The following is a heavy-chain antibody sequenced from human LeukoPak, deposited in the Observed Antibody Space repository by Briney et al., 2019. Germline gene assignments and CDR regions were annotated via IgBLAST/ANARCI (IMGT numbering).Heavy chain of an antibody. Sequence: PGGSLRLSCAASGFTFSSYSMNWVRQAPGKGLEWVSSISSSGSYIYSADSVKGRFTISRDNAKNSLYLQMNSLRAEDTAVYYCARPPYSSSWYYFDYWGQGTLVTVSS. CDR3: ARPPYSSSWYYFDY. V-gene: IGHV3-21*01. CDR1: GFTFSSYS. CDR2: ISSSGSYI. J-gene: IGHJ4*02. D-gene: IGHD6-13*01.